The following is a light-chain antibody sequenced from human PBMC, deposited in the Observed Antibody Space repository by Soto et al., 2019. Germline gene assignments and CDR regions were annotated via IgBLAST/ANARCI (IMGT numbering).Light chain of an antibody. CDR3: QVWESSSDQVV. J-gene: IGLJ2*01. V-gene: IGLV3-21*02. CDR2: DDS. CDR1: IIGRNS. Sequence: SYELTQPPSVSAAPGQTARITCGRDIIGRNSVHWYQQKPGQAPVLVVYDDSDRPSGIPERFSGSNSGNTATLTISRVEAGDEADYYCQVWESSSDQVVFGGGTKLTVL.